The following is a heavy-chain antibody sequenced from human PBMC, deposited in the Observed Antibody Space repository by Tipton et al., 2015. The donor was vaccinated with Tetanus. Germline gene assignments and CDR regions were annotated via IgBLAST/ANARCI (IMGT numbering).Heavy chain of an antibody. J-gene: IGHJ4*02. Sequence: TLSLTCDVSGVSTRNGGFSWNWVRQPPGKGLEWIGYVYHTGGSYYSPSLKSRVTMSVDLSKNQFSLKLSSMTAADTAVYYCVRAPYSSPGQYYFDSWGRGTLVTVSS. CDR2: VYHTGGS. CDR3: VRAPYSSPGQYYFDS. V-gene: IGHV4-30-2*01. D-gene: IGHD4-11*01. CDR1: GVSTRNGGFS.